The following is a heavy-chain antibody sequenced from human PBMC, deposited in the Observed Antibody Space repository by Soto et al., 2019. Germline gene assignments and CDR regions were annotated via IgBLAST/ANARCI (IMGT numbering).Heavy chain of an antibody. Sequence: SETLSLTCTVSGGSISSSNYYWGWIRQPPGKGLEWIGSIYYSGSTYYNPSLKSRVTISVDTSKNQFSLKLNSVTAADTAVYYCASNQDFYGSSGYYYWGQGTLVTVSS. CDR2: IYYSGST. D-gene: IGHD3-22*01. J-gene: IGHJ4*02. V-gene: IGHV4-39*07. CDR3: ASNQDFYGSSGYYY. CDR1: GGSISSSNYY.